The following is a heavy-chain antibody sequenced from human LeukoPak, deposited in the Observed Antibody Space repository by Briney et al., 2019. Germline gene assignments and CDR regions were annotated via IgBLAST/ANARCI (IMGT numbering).Heavy chain of an antibody. Sequence: ASVKVSCKASGYTFTGYYMHWVRQAPGQGLEWMGWINPNSGGTNYAQKFQGRVTMTRDTSISTAYMELSRLRSDDTAVYYCARDQVPGIAAAGTIWFDPWGQGTLVTVSS. CDR3: ARDQVPGIAAAGTIWFDP. D-gene: IGHD6-13*01. CDR1: GYTFTGYY. CDR2: INPNSGGT. V-gene: IGHV1-2*02. J-gene: IGHJ5*02.